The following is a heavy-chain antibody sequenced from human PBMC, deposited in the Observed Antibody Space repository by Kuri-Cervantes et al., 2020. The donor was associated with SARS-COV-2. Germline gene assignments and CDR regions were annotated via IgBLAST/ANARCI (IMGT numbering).Heavy chain of an antibody. CDR2: IYYSGST. D-gene: IGHD1-1*01. J-gene: IGHJ4*02. Sequence: GSLRLSCTVSGGFISSSSYYWGWIRQPPGKGLEWIGRIYYSGSTYYNPSLKSRVTISVDTSKNQFSLKLSSVTAADTAVYYCAKDIEELERLYAFDYWGQGTLVTVSS. CDR1: GGFISSSSYY. CDR3: AKDIEELERLYAFDY. V-gene: IGHV4-39*02.